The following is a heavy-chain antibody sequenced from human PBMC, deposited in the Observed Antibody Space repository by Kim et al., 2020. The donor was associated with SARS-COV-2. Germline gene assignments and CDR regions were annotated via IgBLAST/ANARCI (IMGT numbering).Heavy chain of an antibody. CDR2: T. Sequence: TNYAQKRQGRVTMTTDTSTSTAYMELRSLRSDDTAVYYCARRREAYPFDIWGQGTVVTVSS. J-gene: IGHJ3*02. CDR3: ARRREAYPFDI. D-gene: IGHD2-21*01. V-gene: IGHV1-18*01.